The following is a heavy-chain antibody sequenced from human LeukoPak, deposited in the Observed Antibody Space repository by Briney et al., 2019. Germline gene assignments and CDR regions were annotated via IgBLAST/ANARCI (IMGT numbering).Heavy chain of an antibody. CDR1: GGSTSSYY. Sequence: KPSETLSLTCTVSGGSTSSYYWSWIRQPPGKGLEWIGYIYTSGSTNYNPSLKSRVTISVDTSKNQFSLKLSSVTAADTAVYYCARQKVVVVPAAIPSRYYYYYYYMDVWGKGTTVTVSS. CDR3: ARQKVVVVPAAIPSRYYYYYYYMDV. J-gene: IGHJ6*03. V-gene: IGHV4-4*09. CDR2: IYTSGST. D-gene: IGHD2-2*02.